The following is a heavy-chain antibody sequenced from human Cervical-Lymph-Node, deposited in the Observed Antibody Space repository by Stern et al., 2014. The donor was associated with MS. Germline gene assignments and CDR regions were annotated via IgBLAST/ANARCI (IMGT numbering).Heavy chain of an antibody. J-gene: IGHJ4*02. CDR3: AKDLPYASGRPDY. D-gene: IGHD3-10*01. V-gene: IGHV3-23*04. CDR1: GFTFSSYT. CDR2: ITGSGGNT. Sequence: VQLVESGGGLVQPGGSLRLSCEASGFTFSSYTMTWLRQAPGKGLEWVSSITGSGGNTYYTHSVKGRCTISRDNSRNTVYLQVHSLRAEDTAVYHCAKDLPYASGRPDYWGQGTLVTVSS.